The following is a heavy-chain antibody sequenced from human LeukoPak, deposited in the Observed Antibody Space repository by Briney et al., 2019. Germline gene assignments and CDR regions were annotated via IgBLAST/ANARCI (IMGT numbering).Heavy chain of an antibody. V-gene: IGHV4-34*01. CDR3: ARAAVAARWFDP. Sequence: PSETLSLTCAVYGGSFSGYYWSWIRQPPGKGLEWIGEINHSGSTNYNPSLKSRVTMSVDTSKNQFSLKVSSVTAADTAVYYCARAAVAARWFDPWGQGTLVTVSS. J-gene: IGHJ5*02. CDR1: GGSFSGYY. CDR2: INHSGST. D-gene: IGHD6-19*01.